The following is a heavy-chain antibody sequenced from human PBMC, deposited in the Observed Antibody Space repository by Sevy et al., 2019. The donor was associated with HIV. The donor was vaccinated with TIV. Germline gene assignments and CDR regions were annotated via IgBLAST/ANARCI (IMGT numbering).Heavy chain of an antibody. CDR2: ISHDGTNT. CDR1: RFAFSSYA. V-gene: IGHV3-30*14. CDR3: AVCEGFFLY. J-gene: IGHJ4*02. Sequence: GGSLRLSCAASRFAFSSYAVHWVRQAPGKGLEWVAFISHDGTNTDYAASVKGRFTISRDNSRNTLHLDISSLRVGDTAVYYCAVCEGFFLYWGQGTLVTVSS.